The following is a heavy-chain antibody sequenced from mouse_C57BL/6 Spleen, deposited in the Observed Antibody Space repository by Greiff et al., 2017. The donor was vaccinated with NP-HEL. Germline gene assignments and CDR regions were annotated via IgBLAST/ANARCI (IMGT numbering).Heavy chain of an antibody. V-gene: IGHV1-82*01. J-gene: IGHJ1*03. CDR3: ASRGSEGYFDV. CDR1: GYAFSSSW. Sequence: VHLVESGPELVKPGASVKISCKASGYAFSSSWMNWVKQRPGKGLEWIGRIYPGDGDTNYNGKFKGKATLTADKSSSTAYMQLSSLTSEDSAVYFCASRGSEGYFDVWGTGTTVTVSS. D-gene: IGHD3-3*01. CDR2: IYPGDGDT.